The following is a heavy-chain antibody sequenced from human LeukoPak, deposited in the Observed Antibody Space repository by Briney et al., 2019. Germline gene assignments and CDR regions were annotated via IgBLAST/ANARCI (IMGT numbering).Heavy chain of an antibody. Sequence: GGSLRLSCAASGFTFSHFTISWVRQAPGKGLEWVSTISGSSTYIFYADSVKGRFTISRDNFKNTLYLQMNSLRAEDTAVYYCARRFLTGLGGNWFDPWGQGTLVTVSS. V-gene: IGHV3-21*01. J-gene: IGHJ5*02. CDR1: GFTFSHFT. D-gene: IGHD3-16*01. CDR2: ISGSSTYI. CDR3: ARRFLTGLGGNWFDP.